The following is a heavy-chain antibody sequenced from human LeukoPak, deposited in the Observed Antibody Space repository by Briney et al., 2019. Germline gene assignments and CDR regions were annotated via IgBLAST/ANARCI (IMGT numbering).Heavy chain of an antibody. CDR2: IYYSGST. V-gene: IGHV4-59*01. J-gene: IGHJ5*02. D-gene: IGHD3-3*01. CDR3: ARDDFWSGYYYGA. Sequence: SETLSLTCTVSGGSISSYYWSWIRQPPGKGLEWIGYIYYSGSTNYNPSLKSRVTISVDTSKNQFSLKLSSVTAADTAVYYCARDDFWSGYYYGAWGQGTLVTVSS. CDR1: GGSISSYY.